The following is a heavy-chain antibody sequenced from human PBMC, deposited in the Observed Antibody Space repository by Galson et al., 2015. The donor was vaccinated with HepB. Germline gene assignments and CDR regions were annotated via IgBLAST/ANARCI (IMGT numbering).Heavy chain of an antibody. CDR1: GGSISSSSYY. V-gene: IGHV4-39*07. D-gene: IGHD3-10*01. Sequence: SETLSLTCTVSGGSISSSSYYWGWIRQPPGKRLEWIGSIYYSGSTYYNPSLKSRVTISVDTSKNQFSLKLSSVTAADTAVYYCAREVSGLWVYTVRGVPYFDYWGQGTLVTVSS. CDR3: AREVSGLWVYTVRGVPYFDY. J-gene: IGHJ4*02. CDR2: IYYSGST.